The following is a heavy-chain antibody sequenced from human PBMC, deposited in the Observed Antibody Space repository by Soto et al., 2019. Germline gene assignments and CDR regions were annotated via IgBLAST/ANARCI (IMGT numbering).Heavy chain of an antibody. CDR1: GYTLTSYA. V-gene: IGHV1-3*01. Sequence: GTSVKVSRKACGYTLTSYAMHWVRQAPGQRLEWMGWINAGNGNTKYSQKFQGRVTITRDTSASTAYMELSSLRSEDTAVYYCAGEGDTGAWRPAFDIWGHGTMVTVSS. CDR3: AGEGDTGAWRPAFDI. D-gene: IGHD5-18*01. CDR2: INAGNGNT. J-gene: IGHJ3*02.